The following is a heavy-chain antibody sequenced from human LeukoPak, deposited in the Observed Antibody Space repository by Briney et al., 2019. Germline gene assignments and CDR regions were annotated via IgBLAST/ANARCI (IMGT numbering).Heavy chain of an antibody. CDR2: INDNGDGT. Sequence: GGSLRLSCAASGFTFSSYAMSWVRQAPGKGLKWVSTINDNGDGTYYADSVKGRFTISRDNSKSTLYVQMNSLRAEDTAVYYCAKSTSFYLDSWGQGTLVTVSS. CDR1: GFTFSSYA. CDR3: AKSTSFYLDS. J-gene: IGHJ4*02. V-gene: IGHV3-23*01.